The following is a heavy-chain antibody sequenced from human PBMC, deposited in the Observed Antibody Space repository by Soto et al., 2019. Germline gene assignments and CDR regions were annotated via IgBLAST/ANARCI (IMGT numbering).Heavy chain of an antibody. Sequence: SETLSLTCTVSGGSVSNGMYYWSWIRQRPGKGREWIGRIYTSGSTNYNPSLKSRVTMSVDTSKNQFSLKLSSVTAADTAVYYCASGAVYDILTGYYRETFDYWGQGTLVTVSS. D-gene: IGHD3-9*01. CDR3: ASGAVYDILTGYYRETFDY. CDR1: GGSVSNGMYY. J-gene: IGHJ4*02. V-gene: IGHV4-61*01. CDR2: IYTSGST.